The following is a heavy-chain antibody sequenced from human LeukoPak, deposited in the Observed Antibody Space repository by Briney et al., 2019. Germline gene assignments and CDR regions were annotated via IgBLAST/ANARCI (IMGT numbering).Heavy chain of an antibody. D-gene: IGHD3-10*01. CDR3: ARAHQPLWFGDLRVYAMDV. J-gene: IGHJ6*04. CDR1: GYTFTNYA. V-gene: IGHV1-3*01. CDR2: INAANSNT. Sequence: ASVKVSCKASGYTFTNYAIHWVRQAPGQRLEWMGWINAANSNTKYSEQFQGRVTITRDTSASTAYMEMSSLKSEDTAVYYCARAHQPLWFGDLRVYAMDVWGKGTPVTVSS.